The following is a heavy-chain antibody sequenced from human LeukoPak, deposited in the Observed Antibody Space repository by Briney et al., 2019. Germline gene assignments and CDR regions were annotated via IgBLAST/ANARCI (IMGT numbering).Heavy chain of an antibody. J-gene: IGHJ6*02. V-gene: IGHV4-59*01. CDR2: IYYSGST. Sequence: SETLSLTCTVSGGSISSYYWRWIRQPPGKGLEWIGYIYYSGSTNYNPSLKSRVTISVDTSKNQFSLKLSSVTAADTAVYYCARVEYSSRAFYYYGMDVWGQGTTVTVSS. CDR1: GGSISSYY. CDR3: ARVEYSSRAFYYYGMDV. D-gene: IGHD5-18*01.